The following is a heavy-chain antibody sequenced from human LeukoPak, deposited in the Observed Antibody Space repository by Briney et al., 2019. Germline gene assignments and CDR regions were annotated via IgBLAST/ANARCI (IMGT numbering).Heavy chain of an antibody. V-gene: IGHV3-74*01. Sequence: GGSLRLSCAASGFTFSDYWMHWVRQAPGKGLMWVSRTNKEGTGTTYADSVRGRFTVSRDNAKNTLLLQVNSLRAEDTGVYYCAREMGSSSYVLDVWGQGTMVTVSS. J-gene: IGHJ3*01. CDR2: TNKEGTGT. CDR1: GFTFSDYW. D-gene: IGHD2-2*01. CDR3: AREMGSSSYVLDV.